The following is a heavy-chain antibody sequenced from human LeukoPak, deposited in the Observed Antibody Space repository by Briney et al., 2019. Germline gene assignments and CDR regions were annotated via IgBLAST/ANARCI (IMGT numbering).Heavy chain of an antibody. CDR1: GGSISSYY. V-gene: IGHV4-4*07. D-gene: IGHD6-13*01. CDR3: ARVIAAAGRNYYYYYMDV. CDR2: IYTSGST. Sequence: SETLSLTCTVSGGSISSYYWSWIRQPAGKGLEWIGRIYTSGSTNYNPSLKSRVTMSVDTSKNQFSLKLSSVTAADTAVYYCARVIAAAGRNYYYYYMDVWGKGTTVTISS. J-gene: IGHJ6*03.